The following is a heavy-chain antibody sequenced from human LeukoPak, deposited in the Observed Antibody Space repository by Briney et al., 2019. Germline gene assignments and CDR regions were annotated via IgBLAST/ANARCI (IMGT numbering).Heavy chain of an antibody. Sequence: GGSLRPSCAASGFTFSSYSMNWVRQAPGKGLEWVSSISSSSSYIYYADSVKGRFTISRDNAKNSLYLQMNSLRAEDTAVYYCARDSRGYSYGYDNYFDYWGQGTLVTVSS. J-gene: IGHJ4*02. CDR3: ARDSRGYSYGYDNYFDY. V-gene: IGHV3-21*01. CDR1: GFTFSSYS. D-gene: IGHD5-18*01. CDR2: ISSSSSYI.